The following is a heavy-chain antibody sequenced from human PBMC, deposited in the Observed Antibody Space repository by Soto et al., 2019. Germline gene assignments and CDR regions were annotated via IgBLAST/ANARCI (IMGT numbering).Heavy chain of an antibody. J-gene: IGHJ4*02. CDR2: IYYRGST. CDR1: GGTIAEGGCD. V-gene: IGHV4-39*01. CDR3: ASPAGADYTFDY. Sequence: TQAVASAFAGGTIAEGGCDWAGSGQATGRGLESIGNIYYRGSTYYTPSLESRVTISAETSKNQLSLNLRSVTAADTAVYYCASPAGADYTFDYWGQGILVTVSS. D-gene: IGHD4-4*01.